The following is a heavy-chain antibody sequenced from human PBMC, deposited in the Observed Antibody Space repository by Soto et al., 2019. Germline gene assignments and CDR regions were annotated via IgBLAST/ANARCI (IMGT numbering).Heavy chain of an antibody. CDR2: IIPIFGTA. V-gene: IGHV1-69*12. J-gene: IGHJ6*02. CDR1: GGTFSSYA. CDR3: ARGSYYYDSSGYYGYYYYYGMDV. D-gene: IGHD3-22*01. Sequence: QVQLVQSGAEVKKPGSSVKVSCKASGGTFSSYAISWVRQAPGQGLEWMGGIIPIFGTANYAQKFQGRVTITADESTSTAYRELSSLRSEDTAVYYCARGSYYYDSSGYYGYYYYYGMDVWGQGTTVTVSS.